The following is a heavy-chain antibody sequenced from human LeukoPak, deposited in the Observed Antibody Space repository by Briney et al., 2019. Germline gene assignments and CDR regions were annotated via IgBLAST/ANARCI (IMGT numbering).Heavy chain of an antibody. D-gene: IGHD1-26*01. CDR1: GFTFTSNA. J-gene: IGHJ4*02. CDR3: AKKVGATEGLPFAY. CDR2: IRGSGGST. Sequence: GGSLRLSCAASGFTFTSNAMSWVRQAPGKGLECVSVIRGSGGSTYYADSVKGRFTISRDNSKNTLYLQMNSLRAEDTAVYYCAKKVGATEGLPFAYWGQGTLVTVSS. V-gene: IGHV3-23*01.